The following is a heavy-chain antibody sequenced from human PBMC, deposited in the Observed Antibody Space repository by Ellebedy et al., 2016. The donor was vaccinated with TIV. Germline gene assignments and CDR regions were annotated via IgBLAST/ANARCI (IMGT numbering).Heavy chain of an antibody. D-gene: IGHD1-1*01. V-gene: IGHV3-7*01. Sequence: PGGSLRLSCAVSGFTFSTSWMSWVRQAPGQGLEWVANMNGDGNEWYYVDSVEGRFTISRDNTRNSLYLQMNSLRADATAVYYCTKDGSGTMNFWGQGTLVTVSS. CDR2: MNGDGNEW. J-gene: IGHJ4*02. CDR3: TKDGSGTMNF. CDR1: GFTFSTSW.